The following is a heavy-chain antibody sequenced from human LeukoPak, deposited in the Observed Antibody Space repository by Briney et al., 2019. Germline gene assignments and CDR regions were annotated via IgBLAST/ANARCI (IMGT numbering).Heavy chain of an antibody. D-gene: IGHD3-22*01. CDR1: GYSLTELS. V-gene: IGHV1-24*01. J-gene: IGHJ4*02. CDR3: AADRADFDSSGYALDY. CDR2: FDPEDGET. Sequence: ASVTVSFKVSGYSLTELSMQWVRQAPGKGLEWMGGFDPEDGETIYAEKFQGRVTMTEDTSTDTAYMELSSLRSEDTAVYYCAADRADFDSSGYALDYWGQGTLVTVSS.